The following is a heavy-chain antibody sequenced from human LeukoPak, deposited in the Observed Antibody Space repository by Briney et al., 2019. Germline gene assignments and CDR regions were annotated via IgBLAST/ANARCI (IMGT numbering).Heavy chain of an antibody. CDR3: ARESSGWTSDI. D-gene: IGHD6-19*01. V-gene: IGHV3-48*01. J-gene: IGHJ3*02. Sequence: GGSLRLSCAASGFPFSTYSMNWVRQAPGKGLEWISYIDTSSSTIYYADSVKGRFTVSRDNAKNSLYLQVNSLRAEDTAVYYCARESSGWTSDIWGQGTMVTVSS. CDR2: IDTSSSTI. CDR1: GFPFSTYS.